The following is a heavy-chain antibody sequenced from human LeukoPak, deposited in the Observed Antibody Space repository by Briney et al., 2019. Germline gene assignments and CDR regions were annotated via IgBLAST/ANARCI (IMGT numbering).Heavy chain of an antibody. Sequence: ASVKVSCKASGYTFTSYAMNWVRQAPGQGLEWMGWINTNTGNPTYAQGFTGRFVFSLDTSVSTAYLQISSLKADDTAVYYCARDVVAAASYYYYYYMDVWGKGTTVTISS. D-gene: IGHD6-13*01. CDR3: ARDVVAAASYYYYYYMDV. CDR2: INTNTGNP. J-gene: IGHJ6*03. CDR1: GYTFTSYA. V-gene: IGHV7-4-1*02.